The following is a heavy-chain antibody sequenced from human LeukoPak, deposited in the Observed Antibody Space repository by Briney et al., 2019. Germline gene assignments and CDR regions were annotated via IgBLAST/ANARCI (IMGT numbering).Heavy chain of an antibody. CDR1: GFTFSNYW. CDR3: ARHGIPGGYSSSPRVAFDI. D-gene: IGHD6-6*01. CDR2: IKQDGSER. J-gene: IGHJ3*02. Sequence: GGSLRLSCAASGFTFSNYWMSWVRQAPGKGLEWVANIKQDGSERYYVDSVKGRFTISRDNAKNSLYLQMNSLRAEDTAVYYCARHGIPGGYSSSPRVAFDIWGQGTMVTVSS. V-gene: IGHV3-7*01.